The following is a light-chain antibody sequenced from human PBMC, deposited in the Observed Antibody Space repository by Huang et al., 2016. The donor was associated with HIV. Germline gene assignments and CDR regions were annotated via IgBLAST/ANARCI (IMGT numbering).Light chain of an antibody. J-gene: IGKJ4*01. CDR3: QQRTRWPLT. CDR2: DTS. CDR1: QSVGSS. Sequence: EIVLTQSPATVSLSPGERATLSCRASQSVGSSLAWYQQRPDQAPRLLIYDTSNRATGIPARFSGSGSGTDFTLTISSLEPEDFAVYYCQQRTRWPLTFGGGTKVEI. V-gene: IGKV3-11*01.